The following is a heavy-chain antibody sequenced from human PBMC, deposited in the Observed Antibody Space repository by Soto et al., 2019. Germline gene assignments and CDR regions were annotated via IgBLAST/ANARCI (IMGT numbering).Heavy chain of an antibody. D-gene: IGHD6-13*01. CDR2: ISYDGSNK. Sequence: GGSLRLSCAASGFTFSSYAMHWVRQAPGKGLEWVAVISYDGSNKYYADSVKGRFTISRDNSKNTLYLQMNSLRAEDTTVYYCARERVAAATINWFDPWGQGTLVTVSS. J-gene: IGHJ5*02. V-gene: IGHV3-30-3*01. CDR1: GFTFSSYA. CDR3: ARERVAAATINWFDP.